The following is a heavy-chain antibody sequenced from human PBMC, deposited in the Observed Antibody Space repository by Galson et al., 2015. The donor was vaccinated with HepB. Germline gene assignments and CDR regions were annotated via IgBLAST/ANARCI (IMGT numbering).Heavy chain of an antibody. CDR3: ARDGGDIVVVPAAMIQYGIGCYYYYDMDV. Sequence: SLRLSCAASGFTFSSYAMHWVRQAPGKGLEWVAVISYDGSNKYYADSVKGRFTISRDNSKNTLYLQMNSLRAEDTAVYYCARDGGDIVVVPAAMIQYGIGCYYYYDMDVWGQGTTVTVSS. V-gene: IGHV3-30*04. CDR2: ISYDGSNK. J-gene: IGHJ6*02. D-gene: IGHD2-2*01. CDR1: GFTFSSYA.